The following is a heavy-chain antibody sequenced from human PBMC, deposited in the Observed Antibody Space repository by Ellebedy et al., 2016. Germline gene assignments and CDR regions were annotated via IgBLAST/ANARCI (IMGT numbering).Heavy chain of an antibody. CDR2: MRGDGAKT. Sequence: GGSLRLXCAASGFTLSSYAMDWVRQAPGKGLEWVSTMRGDGAKTHLADSVKGRFTMSRDIPKNTVYLQMNRLRAEDTAVYYCRQGHYANYWGQGTLVTVSS. V-gene: IGHV3-23*01. CDR1: GFTLSSYA. CDR3: RQGHYANY. J-gene: IGHJ4*02. D-gene: IGHD4-17*01.